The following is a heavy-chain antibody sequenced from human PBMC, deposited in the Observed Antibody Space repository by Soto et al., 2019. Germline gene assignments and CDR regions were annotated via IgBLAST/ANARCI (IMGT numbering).Heavy chain of an antibody. V-gene: IGHV1-46*01. J-gene: IGHJ4*02. Sequence: QVQLVQSGAEVKKPGASVKLSCRASGYTFTHYYIHWVRQAPGQGLEWLAIINPASGSTNYAQDFQGRVTLSMDTSTTTVYMELSGLRAEDTAIFYCARHLAAGDHWGQGTLVTVSS. CDR2: INPASGST. CDR3: ARHLAAGDH. D-gene: IGHD6-13*01. CDR1: GYTFTHYY.